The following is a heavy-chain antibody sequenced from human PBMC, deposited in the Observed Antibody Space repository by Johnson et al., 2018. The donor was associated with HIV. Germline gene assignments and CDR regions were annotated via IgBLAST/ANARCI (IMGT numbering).Heavy chain of an antibody. D-gene: IGHD6-13*01. V-gene: IGHV3-30-3*01. J-gene: IGHJ3*02. Sequence: QVQLVESGGGVVQTGRSLRLSCAASGFTFSSYAMHWVRQAPGKGLEWVAVISYDGSNKYYADSVKGRFTISRDNSKNTLYLQMNSLRAEDTAVYYCARDPRSSSWYYYSNDAFDIWGQGTMVTVSS. CDR2: ISYDGSNK. CDR3: ARDPRSSSWYYYSNDAFDI. CDR1: GFTFSSYA.